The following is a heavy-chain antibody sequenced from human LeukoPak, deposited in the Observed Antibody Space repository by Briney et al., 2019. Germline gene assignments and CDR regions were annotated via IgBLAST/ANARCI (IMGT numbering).Heavy chain of an antibody. CDR3: ARVEVGATREYYFDY. J-gene: IGHJ4*02. Sequence: PSETLSLTCTVSGGSISSGDYYWSWIRQPPGKGLEWIGYIYRSGSTYYNPSLKSRVTISVDTSKNQFSLKLSSVTAADTAVYYCARVEVGATREYYFDYWGQGTLVTVSS. V-gene: IGHV4-30-2*01. D-gene: IGHD1-26*01. CDR1: GGSISSGDYY. CDR2: IYRSGST.